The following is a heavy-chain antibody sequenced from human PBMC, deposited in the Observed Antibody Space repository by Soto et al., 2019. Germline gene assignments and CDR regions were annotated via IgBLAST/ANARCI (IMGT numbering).Heavy chain of an antibody. J-gene: IGHJ6*02. CDR1: GFTFSSYA. CDR3: AKPLGGYYYYGMDV. Sequence: PGESLKISCAASGFTFSSYAMSWVRQAPGKGLEWVSAISGSGGSTYYADSVKGRFTISRDNSKNTLYLQMNSLRAEDTAVYYCAKPLGGYYYYGMDVWGQGTTVTVSS. V-gene: IGHV3-23*01. CDR2: ISGSGGST.